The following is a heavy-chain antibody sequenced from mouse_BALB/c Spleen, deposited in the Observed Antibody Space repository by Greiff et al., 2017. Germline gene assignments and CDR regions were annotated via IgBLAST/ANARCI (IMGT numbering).Heavy chain of an antibody. D-gene: IGHD2-3*01. CDR1: GFTFSSFG. Sequence: EVQRVESGGGLVQPGGSRKLSCAASGFTFSSFGMHWVRQAPEKGLEWVAYISSGSSTIYYADTVKGRFTISRDNPKNTLFLQMTSLRSEDTAMYYCARDDGYYSYYAMDYWGQGTSVTVSS. CDR2: ISSGSSTI. J-gene: IGHJ4*01. CDR3: ARDDGYYSYYAMDY. V-gene: IGHV5-17*02.